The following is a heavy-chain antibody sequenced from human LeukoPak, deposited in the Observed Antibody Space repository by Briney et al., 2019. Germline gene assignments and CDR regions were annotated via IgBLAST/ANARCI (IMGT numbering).Heavy chain of an antibody. CDR2: ISGSGGIT. CDR1: GFTFSDYG. J-gene: IGHJ4*02. V-gene: IGHV3-23*01. D-gene: IGHD3-10*01. Sequence: GGSLRLSCAASGFTFSDYGISWVRQGPGKGLEWVSGISGSGGITNYADSVKGRFTISRDNSKNTLYLQMNSLRAEDTAVYYCAKDLSGVEALDYWGQGTLVTVSP. CDR3: AKDLSGVEALDY.